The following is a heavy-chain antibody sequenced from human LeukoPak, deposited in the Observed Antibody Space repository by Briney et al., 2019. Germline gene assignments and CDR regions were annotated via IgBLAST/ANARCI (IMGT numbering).Heavy chain of an antibody. V-gene: IGHV4-59*01. Sequence: SETLSLTCTVSGGSISSYYWSWIRQPPGKGLEGIGYIYYSGSTNYNPSLKSRVTISVDTSKNQFSLKLSSVTAADTAVYYCARVELGSSPFYYYYGMDVWGQGTTVTVSS. CDR3: ARVELGSSPFYYYYGMDV. CDR2: IYYSGST. J-gene: IGHJ6*02. D-gene: IGHD6-6*01. CDR1: GGSISSYY.